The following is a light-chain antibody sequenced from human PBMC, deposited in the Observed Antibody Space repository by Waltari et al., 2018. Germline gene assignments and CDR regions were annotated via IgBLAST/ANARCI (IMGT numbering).Light chain of an antibody. CDR1: SSDVDNYNF. CDR2: GVS. Sequence: QSALTQPASVSGSPGQSITISCTGTSSDVDNYNFVSWYQQHPGKAPKLMIYGVSKRPSGVSDRFSGSKSGNTASLTISGLQAEDEADYYCSSYTNIITYVFGTGTKVTVL. CDR3: SSYTNIITYV. J-gene: IGLJ1*01. V-gene: IGLV2-14*01.